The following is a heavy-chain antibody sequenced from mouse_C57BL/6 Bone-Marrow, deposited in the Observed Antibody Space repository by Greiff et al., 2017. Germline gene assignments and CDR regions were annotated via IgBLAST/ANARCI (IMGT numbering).Heavy chain of an antibody. D-gene: IGHD1-1*01. Sequence: QVQLQQPGAELVKPGASVKVSCKASGYTFTSYWMHWVKQRPGQGLEWIGRIHPSDSDTNYNQKFKGKATLTVDKSSSTAYMQLSSLTSEDSAVYYCAISITTVVATNFDYWGQGTTLTVSS. CDR3: AISITTVVATNFDY. V-gene: IGHV1-74*01. CDR2: IHPSDSDT. CDR1: GYTFTSYW. J-gene: IGHJ2*01.